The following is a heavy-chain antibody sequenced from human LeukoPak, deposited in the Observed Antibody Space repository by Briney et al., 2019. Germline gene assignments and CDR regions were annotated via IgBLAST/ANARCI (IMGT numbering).Heavy chain of an antibody. CDR1: GASVISGTSF. CDR3: ARYCSSTSCPFDY. J-gene: IGHJ4*02. CDR2: IHHSGHT. V-gene: IGHV4-31*03. Sequence: PSETLSLTCTVSGASVISGTSFWGWIRQHPGKGLEWVGYIHHSGHTYDNPSLQSRVIISMDKSKNQFSLKLNPVTAADTAVYYCARYCSSTSCPFDYWGQGALVTVSS. D-gene: IGHD2-2*01.